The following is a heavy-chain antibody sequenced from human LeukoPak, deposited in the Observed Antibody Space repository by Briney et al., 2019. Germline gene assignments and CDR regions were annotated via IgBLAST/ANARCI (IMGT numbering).Heavy chain of an antibody. CDR3: ARVEVHDSSGYYFDY. J-gene: IGHJ4*02. D-gene: IGHD3-22*01. CDR2: IYYSGST. Sequence: SETLSLTCTVSGGSISSYYWSWIRQPPGKGLEWIGYIYYSGSTNYNPSLKSRVTISVDTSKNQFSLKLSSVTAADTAVYYCARVEVHDSSGYYFDYWGQGTLVTVSS. CDR1: GGSISSYY. V-gene: IGHV4-59*01.